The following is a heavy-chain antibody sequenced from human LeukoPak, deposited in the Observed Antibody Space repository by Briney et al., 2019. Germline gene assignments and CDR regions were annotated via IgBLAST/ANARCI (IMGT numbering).Heavy chain of an antibody. Sequence: SETLSLTCTVSGGSISSYYWSWIRQPPGKGLEWIGYIYYSGSTNYNPSLKSRVTISVDTSKNQFSLKLSSVTAADTAVYYCARVGGSNYYYYGMDVWGQGTTVTVS. V-gene: IGHV4-59*01. D-gene: IGHD3-10*01. J-gene: IGHJ6*02. CDR3: ARVGGSNYYYYGMDV. CDR2: IYYSGST. CDR1: GGSISSYY.